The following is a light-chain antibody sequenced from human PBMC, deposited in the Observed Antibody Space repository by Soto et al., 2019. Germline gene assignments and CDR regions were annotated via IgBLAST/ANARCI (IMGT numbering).Light chain of an antibody. CDR3: QQSSNWPLT. CDR1: PSVSSY. CDR2: DAS. Sequence: EIVLTHSPATLSLSPGERATLSCRASPSVSSYFAWYQQKPGQAPRLLIYDASSRATGIPARFSGSGSGTDFTLSISSREPEDFAVYYGQQSSNWPLTFGQGTGVEIK. J-gene: IGKJ1*01. V-gene: IGKV3-11*01.